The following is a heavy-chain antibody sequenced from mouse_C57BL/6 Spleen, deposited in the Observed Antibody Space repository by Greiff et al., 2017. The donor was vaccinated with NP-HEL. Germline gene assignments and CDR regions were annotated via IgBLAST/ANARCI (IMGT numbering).Heavy chain of an antibody. CDR2: IDPSDSYT. CDR3: ALGRRGYFDV. Sequence: QVQLQQPGAELVKPGASVKLSCKASGYTFTSYWMQWVKQRPGQGLEWIGEIDPSDSYTNYNQKFKGKATLTVDTSSSTAYMQLSSLTSEDSAVYYCALGRRGYFDVWGTGTTVTVSS. J-gene: IGHJ1*03. V-gene: IGHV1-50*01. CDR1: GYTFTSYW. D-gene: IGHD4-1*01.